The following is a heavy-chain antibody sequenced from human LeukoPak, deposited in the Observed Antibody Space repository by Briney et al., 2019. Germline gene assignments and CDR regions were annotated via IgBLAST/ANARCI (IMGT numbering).Heavy chain of an antibody. CDR1: GGSFSGYY. V-gene: IGHV4-34*01. Sequence: PSETLSLTCAVYGGSFSGYYWSWIRQPPGKGLEWIGEINHSGSTNYNPSLKSRVTISVDTSKNQFSLKLSSVTAADTAVYYCARSKSDYSNRGWFDPWGQGNLVTVSS. J-gene: IGHJ5*02. D-gene: IGHD4-11*01. CDR3: ARSKSDYSNRGWFDP. CDR2: INHSGST.